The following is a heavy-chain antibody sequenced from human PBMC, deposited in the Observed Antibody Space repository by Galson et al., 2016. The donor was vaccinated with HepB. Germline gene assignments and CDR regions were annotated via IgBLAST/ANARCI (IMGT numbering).Heavy chain of an antibody. CDR1: GFTFSSYV. CDR2: ISGSGAST. Sequence: SLRLSCAASGFTFSSYVMTWVRQAPGKGLEWVAGISGSGASTYQAASVKGRFTISRDNSKNTLYLHMRSMRAEETAVYYCAKERLHWEGVSEYFQFWCQCSLVTVPS. CDR3: AKERLHWEGVSEYFQF. D-gene: IGHD3-10*01. V-gene: IGHV3-23*01. J-gene: IGHJ1*01.